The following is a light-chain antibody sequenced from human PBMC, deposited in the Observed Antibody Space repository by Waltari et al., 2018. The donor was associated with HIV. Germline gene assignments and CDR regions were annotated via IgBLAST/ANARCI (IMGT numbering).Light chain of an antibody. J-gene: IGKJ4*01. CDR1: QSISTF. CDR3: QQTYSTPLGLT. CDR2: RTS. V-gene: IGKV1-39*01. Sequence: DIQMTQSPSSLSASVGDRVTVTCRASQSISTFLNCYQQKPGKAPELLIYRTSILQSGVPSRFSGSGSGTDFTLTISNLQPEDFASYYCQQTYSTPLGLTFGGGTKVEIK.